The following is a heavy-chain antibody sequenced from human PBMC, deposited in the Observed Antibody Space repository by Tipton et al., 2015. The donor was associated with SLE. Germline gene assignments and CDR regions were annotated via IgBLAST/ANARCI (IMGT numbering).Heavy chain of an antibody. D-gene: IGHD1-26*01. V-gene: IGHV4-34*01. CDR2: INQGGGT. CDR1: GDSMRSSMTTYY. J-gene: IGHJ4*02. Sequence: AGLVKPSETLSLTCTVSGDSMRSSMTTYYWIWIRQPPGKGLEWIGEINQGGGTNYNPSLKSRVTISVDTSNKRVSLRLTAVTAADTAVYYCARGLSLGSFDWGQGTLVTVSS. CDR3: ARGLSLGSFD.